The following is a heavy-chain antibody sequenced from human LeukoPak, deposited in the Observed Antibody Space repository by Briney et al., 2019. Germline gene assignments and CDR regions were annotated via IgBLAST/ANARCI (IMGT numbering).Heavy chain of an antibody. J-gene: IGHJ6*03. D-gene: IGHD2-15*01. Sequence: GGSLRLSCAASGFTFSSYWMSWVRQAPGKGLEWVANIKQDGSEKYYVDSVKGRFTISRDNAKNSLYLQMNSLRSDDTAVYYCARVRAYCSGGSCYSRDYYYYYMDVWGKGTTVTISS. CDR1: GFTFSSYW. CDR3: ARVRAYCSGGSCYSRDYYYYYMDV. CDR2: IKQDGSEK. V-gene: IGHV3-7*03.